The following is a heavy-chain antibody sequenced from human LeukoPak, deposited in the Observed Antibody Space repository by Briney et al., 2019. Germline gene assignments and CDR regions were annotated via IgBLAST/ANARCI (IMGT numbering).Heavy chain of an antibody. D-gene: IGHD3-10*01. Sequence: AASVKVSCKASGYTFTTYAISWVRQAPGQGLEWMGWVNIYNGNTNYAQKFQGRVTMTTDTSTSTGYMELRSLRSDDTAVYYCARVGCGRITMVRVVRLWFDPWGQGTLVTVSS. V-gene: IGHV1-18*01. CDR2: VNIYNGNT. CDR1: GYTFTTYA. J-gene: IGHJ5*02. CDR3: ARVGCGRITMVRVVRLWFDP.